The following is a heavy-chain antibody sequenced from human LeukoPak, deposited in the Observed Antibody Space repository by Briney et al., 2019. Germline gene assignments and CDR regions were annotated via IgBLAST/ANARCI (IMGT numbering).Heavy chain of an antibody. CDR3: ARGLYSDMSGSFDY. J-gene: IGHJ4*02. Sequence: GGSLRLSCAASGFNVSSNYMTWVRQAPGKGLEWVSVIYSGGSTYYGDSVQGRFTISRDNSQNTLYLQMNSLRAEDTAVYYCARGLYSDMSGSFDYWGQGTLVTVSP. CDR2: IYSGGST. CDR1: GFNVSSNY. V-gene: IGHV3-53*01. D-gene: IGHD3-3*01.